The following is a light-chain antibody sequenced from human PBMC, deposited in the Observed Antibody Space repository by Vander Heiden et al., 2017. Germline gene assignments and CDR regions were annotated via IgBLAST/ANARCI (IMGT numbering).Light chain of an antibody. CDR2: GNR. CDR3: QSYDTSLSGSV. V-gene: IGLV1-40*01. Sequence: QSVLTQPPSVSGAPGQRVTISCTGRPSNIGSGSDVHWYQQRPGTALKLLIYGNRQRPSGVSDRFSGSKSGTSASLAITGLQAEDEAEYYCQSYDTSLSGSVFGGGTKLTVL. J-gene: IGLJ3*02. CDR1: PSNIGSGSD.